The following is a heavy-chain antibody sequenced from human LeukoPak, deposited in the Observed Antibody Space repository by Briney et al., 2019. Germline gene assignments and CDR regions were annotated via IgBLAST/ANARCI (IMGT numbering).Heavy chain of an antibody. CDR1: GYTFTGYG. V-gene: IGHV1-18*01. CDR2: ISAYNGNT. CDR3: ARDSARPVGATGPAFDY. D-gene: IGHD1-26*01. J-gene: IGHJ4*02. Sequence: ASVKVSCKASGYTFTGYGISWVRQAPGQGLEWMGWISAYNGNTNYAQKLQGRVTMSTDTSTSTAYMELKSLRSDDTAVYYCARDSARPVGATGPAFDYWGQGTLVTVSS.